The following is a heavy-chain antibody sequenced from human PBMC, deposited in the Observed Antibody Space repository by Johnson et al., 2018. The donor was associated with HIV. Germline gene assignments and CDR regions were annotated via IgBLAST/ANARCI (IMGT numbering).Heavy chain of an antibody. J-gene: IGHJ3*02. D-gene: IGHD3-10*01. V-gene: IGHV3-30*03. CDR2: ISYDGSKK. CDR1: GFTFSDYY. Sequence: QVQLVESGGGVVQPGRSLRLSCAASGFTFSDYYMSWIRQAPGKWLEWVAVISYDGSKKYYADSVKGRFTISRDNSKNTLYLQMNSLRAEDTAVYYCARLQLFGELIGPALHDAFDIWGQGTMVTVSS. CDR3: ARLQLFGELIGPALHDAFDI.